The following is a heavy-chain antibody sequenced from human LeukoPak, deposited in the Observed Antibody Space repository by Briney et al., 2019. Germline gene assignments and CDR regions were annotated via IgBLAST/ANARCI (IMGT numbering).Heavy chain of an antibody. CDR1: GGSFSGYY. CDR3: ARRSIAVAGFDY. D-gene: IGHD6-19*01. Sequence: SETLSLTCAVYGGSFSGYYWSWIRQPPGKGLEWIGEINHSGSTNYNPSLKGRVTISVDTSKNQFSLKLSSVTAADTAVYYCARRSIAVAGFDYWGQGTLVTVSS. J-gene: IGHJ4*02. CDR2: INHSGST. V-gene: IGHV4-34*01.